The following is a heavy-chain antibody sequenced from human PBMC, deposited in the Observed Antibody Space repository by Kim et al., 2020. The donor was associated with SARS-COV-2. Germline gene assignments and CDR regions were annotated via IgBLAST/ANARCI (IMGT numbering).Heavy chain of an antibody. CDR3: AKDRGIAVAGSYY. V-gene: IGHV3-23*01. J-gene: IGHJ4*02. Sequence: YADSVKGRFTSSRDNSKNTLYLQMNSLRAEDTAVYYCAKDRGIAVAGSYYWGQGTLVTVSS. D-gene: IGHD6-19*01.